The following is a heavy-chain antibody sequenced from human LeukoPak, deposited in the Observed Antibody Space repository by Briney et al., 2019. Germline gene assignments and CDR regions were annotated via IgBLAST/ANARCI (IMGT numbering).Heavy chain of an antibody. CDR1: GGSIRSHY. J-gene: IGHJ5*02. D-gene: IGHD3-22*01. CDR3: ARVTYYYDSSDDWFDP. CDR2: VHYSGST. Sequence: PETLSLTCTVFGGSIRSHYWSWIRQSPGKGLEWIAFVHYSGSTNYNPSLKSRVTISVDTSKNQFSLKLSSVTAADTAVYYCARVTYYYDSSDDWFDPWGQGTLVTVSS. V-gene: IGHV4-59*08.